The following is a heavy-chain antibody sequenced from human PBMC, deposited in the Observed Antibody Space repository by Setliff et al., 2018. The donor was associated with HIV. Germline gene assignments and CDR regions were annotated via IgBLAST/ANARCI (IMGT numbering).Heavy chain of an antibody. J-gene: IGHJ4*02. V-gene: IGHV4-39*06. CDR1: GETIRNGFYY. Sequence: SETLSLTCTVSGETIRNGFYYWHWMRQPPGKGLERIGSIYYSGSTHYKSSLKSRVTISVDTSKNQFPLRLSSVTAADTAVYYCARGGGPDTNFDSWGRGTLVTVSS. CDR2: IYYSGST. CDR3: ARGGGPDTNFDS.